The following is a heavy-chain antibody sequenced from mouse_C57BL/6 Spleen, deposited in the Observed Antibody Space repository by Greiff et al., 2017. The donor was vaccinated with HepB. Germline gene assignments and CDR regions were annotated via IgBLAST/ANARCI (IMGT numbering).Heavy chain of an antibody. V-gene: IGHV1-82*01. CDR1: GYAFSSSW. J-gene: IGHJ2*01. Sequence: VKLMESGPELVKPGASVKISCKASGYAFSSSWMNWVKQRPGKGLEWIGRIYPGDGDTNYNGKFKGKATLTADKSSSTAYMQLSSLTSEDSAVYFWGSSDDGVFDYWGQGTTLTVSS. CDR3: GSSDDGVFDY. CDR2: IYPGDGDT. D-gene: IGHD2-3*01.